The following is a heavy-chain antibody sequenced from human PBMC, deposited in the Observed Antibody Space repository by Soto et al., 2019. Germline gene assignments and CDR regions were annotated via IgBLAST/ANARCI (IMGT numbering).Heavy chain of an antibody. CDR1: GFTFSSYA. Sequence: GGSLRLSCAASGFTFSSYAMSWVRQAPGKGLEWVSAISGSGGSTYYADSVKGRITISRDNSKNTLYLQMNSLRAEDTAVYYCAKRRLGDSSSPAKYYYYGMDVWGQGTTVTVSS. D-gene: IGHD6-6*01. V-gene: IGHV3-23*01. J-gene: IGHJ6*02. CDR2: ISGSGGST. CDR3: AKRRLGDSSSPAKYYYYGMDV.